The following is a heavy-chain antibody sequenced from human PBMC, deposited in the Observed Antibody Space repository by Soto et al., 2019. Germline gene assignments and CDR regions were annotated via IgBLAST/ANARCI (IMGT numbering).Heavy chain of an antibody. D-gene: IGHD6-19*01. CDR2: ISGSGGST. J-gene: IGHJ2*01. CDR1: GFTFSSYA. V-gene: IGHV3-23*01. Sequence: GGSLRLSCAASGFTFSSYAMSWVRQAPGKGLEWVSAISGSGGSTYYADSVKGRFTISRDNSKNTLYLQMNSLRAEDTAVYYCAKVRGRGSGWYWYFDLWGRGTLVTVSS. CDR3: AKVRGRGSGWYWYFDL.